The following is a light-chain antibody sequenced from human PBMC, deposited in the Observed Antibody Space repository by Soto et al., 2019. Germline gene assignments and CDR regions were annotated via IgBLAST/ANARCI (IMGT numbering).Light chain of an antibody. J-gene: IGLJ3*02. CDR1: SSNIGAGYD. CDR3: HSYDSSLSAVV. V-gene: IGLV1-40*01. Sequence: QSVLTQPPSVSGAPGQRVTISCTGTSSNIGAGYDVHWYQQRPGKAPTLLIYSNNDRPSGVPDRFSGSKSGTSASLAITGLQADDEADYYCHSYDSSLSAVVFGGGTKVTVL. CDR2: SNN.